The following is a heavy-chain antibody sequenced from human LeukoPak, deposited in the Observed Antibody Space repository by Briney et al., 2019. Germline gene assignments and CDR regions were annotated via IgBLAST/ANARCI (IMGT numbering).Heavy chain of an antibody. CDR3: ATSGQHWDVFDF. CDR2: INSDGSST. V-gene: IGHV3-74*01. Sequence: GGSLRLSCAASGFTFSSYWMHWVRQAPGKGLVWVSRINSDGSSTSYADSVKGRFTISRDNAKNTLYLQMNSLRAEDTAVYYCATSGQHWDVFDFWGQGTLVTVSS. J-gene: IGHJ4*02. CDR1: GFTFSSYW. D-gene: IGHD1-1*01.